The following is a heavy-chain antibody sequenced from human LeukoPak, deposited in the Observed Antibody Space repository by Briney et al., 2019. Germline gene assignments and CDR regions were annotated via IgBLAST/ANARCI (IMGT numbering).Heavy chain of an antibody. J-gene: IGHJ4*02. V-gene: IGHV3-72*01. CDR3: VRGIPSGAIFDY. D-gene: IGHD6-25*01. CDR2: SGSKANSYTT. CDR1: GFTFSDHY. Sequence: GGSLRLSCAASGFTFSDHYMDWVRQAPGKGLEWVGRSGSKANSYTTQYAASVKGRFIISRDNSKNSLYLQMNSLKTEDTAVYYCVRGIPSGAIFDYWGQGTLVTVSS.